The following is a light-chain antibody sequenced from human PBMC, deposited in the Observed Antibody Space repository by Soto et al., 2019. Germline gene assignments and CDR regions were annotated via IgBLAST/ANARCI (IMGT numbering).Light chain of an antibody. V-gene: IGKV3-20*01. CDR2: GTS. CDR1: QSISSSF. CDR3: QQYGSSPFT. Sequence: EIVLTQSPGTLSLFPGESATLSCRASQSISSSFFAWYQHKPGQAPRLLIYGTSNRATGIPDRFSGSGSGTDFTLTISRLEPEDFAVYYCQQYGSSPFTFGPGTKVDIK. J-gene: IGKJ3*01.